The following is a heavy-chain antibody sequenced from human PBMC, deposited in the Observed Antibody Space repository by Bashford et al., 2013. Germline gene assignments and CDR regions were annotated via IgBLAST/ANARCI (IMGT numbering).Heavy chain of an antibody. CDR1: GGTFSSYA. Sequence: SVKVSCKASGGTFSSYAISWVRQAPGQGLEWMGGIIPIFGTANYAQKFQGRVTITADKSTSTAYMELSSLRSEDTAVYYCARAESSSWYGYYFDYWGQGTLVTVSS. CDR3: ARAESSSWYGYYFDY. CDR2: IIPIFGTA. V-gene: IGHV1-69*06. D-gene: IGHD6-13*01. J-gene: IGHJ4*02.